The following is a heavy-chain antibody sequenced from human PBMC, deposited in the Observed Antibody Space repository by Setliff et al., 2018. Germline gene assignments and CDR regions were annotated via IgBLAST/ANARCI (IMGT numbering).Heavy chain of an antibody. Sequence: ASVKVSCKASGYTFTGYYMHWVRQAPGQGLEWMGRINPNSGNTLYAPELQGRVVMTRDTSTSTVYVALSSLRSGDTAIYYCARGYQLERTLDYWGQGTLVTVSS. CDR3: ARGYQLERTLDY. CDR2: INPNSGNT. V-gene: IGHV1-2*06. D-gene: IGHD1-1*01. CDR1: GYTFTGYY. J-gene: IGHJ4*02.